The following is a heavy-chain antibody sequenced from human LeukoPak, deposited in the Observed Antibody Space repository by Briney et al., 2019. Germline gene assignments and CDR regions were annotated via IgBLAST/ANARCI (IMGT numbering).Heavy chain of an antibody. V-gene: IGHV7-4-1*04. J-gene: IGHJ4*02. CDR1: GYSLTDYA. CDR3: ARDASMDY. D-gene: IGHD2/OR15-2a*01. Sequence: ASVKVSCKASGYSLTDYAMNWVRQAPGQGLEWMGWINTNTGNPTYAQGFTGHFVFSLDTSVNMAYLQISSLRAEDTAVYYCARDASMDYWGQGTLVTVSS. CDR2: INTNTGNP.